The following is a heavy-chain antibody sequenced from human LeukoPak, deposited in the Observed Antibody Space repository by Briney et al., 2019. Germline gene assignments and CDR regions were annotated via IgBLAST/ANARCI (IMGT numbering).Heavy chain of an antibody. CDR3: ARDKPRLYNWFDP. Sequence: SETLSLTCAVSGGSISSSNWWSWVRQPPGKGLEWIGEIYHSGSTNYNPSLKSRVTISVDKSKNQFSLKLSSVTAADTAVYYCARDKPRLYNWFDPWGQGTLVTVSS. J-gene: IGHJ5*02. V-gene: IGHV4-4*02. CDR2: IYHSGST. D-gene: IGHD4/OR15-4a*01. CDR1: GGSISSSNW.